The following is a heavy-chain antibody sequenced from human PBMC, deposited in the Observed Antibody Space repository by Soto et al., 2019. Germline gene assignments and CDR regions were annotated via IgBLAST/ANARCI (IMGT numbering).Heavy chain of an antibody. Sequence: EVQLVESGGGLVQPGGSLRLSCAASGFNFSGSVIHWVRQASGKGLEWVGRIRSKANNYATGYAASVKGRFTISRDDSKNTAYLQMNSLKSEDTAVYYCSRLVVWGQGSLVTVSS. D-gene: IGHD2-15*01. CDR1: GFNFSGSV. V-gene: IGHV3-73*01. CDR2: IRSKANNYAT. CDR3: SRLVV. J-gene: IGHJ4*02.